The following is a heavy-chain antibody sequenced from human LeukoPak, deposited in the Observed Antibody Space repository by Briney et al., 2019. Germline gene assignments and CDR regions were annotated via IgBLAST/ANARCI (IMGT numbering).Heavy chain of an antibody. CDR1: GFTFSRYS. J-gene: IGHJ4*02. Sequence: WGSLTLSCAASGFTFSRYSMHWVRQAPGKGLEYVSVISSNGGSTYYADSVKGRFTISRDNSKNTLYLQMSSLRAEDTAVYYCVLSTTMVTYFDYWGQGTLVTVSS. CDR2: ISSNGGST. D-gene: IGHD5-18*01. V-gene: IGHV3-64D*06. CDR3: VLSTTMVTYFDY.